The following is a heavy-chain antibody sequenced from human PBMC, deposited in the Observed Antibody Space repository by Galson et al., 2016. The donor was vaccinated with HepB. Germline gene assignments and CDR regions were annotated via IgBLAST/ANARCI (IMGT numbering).Heavy chain of an antibody. CDR2: ISGGSSYK. Sequence: SLRLSCAASGFTFTRYTMNWVRQSPGKGLEWVSSISGGSSYKYYADSVKGRFTISRDNSKNSLYLQMNSLRAEDTPIYFCARTPGYSGTWYDAFDIWGPGTIVTVSS. D-gene: IGHD6-13*01. CDR1: GFTFTRYT. J-gene: IGHJ3*02. V-gene: IGHV3-21*01. CDR3: ARTPGYSGTWYDAFDI.